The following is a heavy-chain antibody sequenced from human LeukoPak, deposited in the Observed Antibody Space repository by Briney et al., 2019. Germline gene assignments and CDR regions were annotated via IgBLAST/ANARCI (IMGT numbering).Heavy chain of an antibody. D-gene: IGHD6-13*01. J-gene: IGHJ4*02. Sequence: GGSLRLSCAASGFTVSSDYMSWVRQAPGKGLEWVSVIYTGGSTSYADSVKGRFTISRDNAKSTLYLQMNSLRAEDTAVYYCARVRSSWHVFDYWGQGTLVTVSS. CDR1: GFTVSSDY. CDR3: ARVRSSWHVFDY. V-gene: IGHV3-53*01. CDR2: IYTGGST.